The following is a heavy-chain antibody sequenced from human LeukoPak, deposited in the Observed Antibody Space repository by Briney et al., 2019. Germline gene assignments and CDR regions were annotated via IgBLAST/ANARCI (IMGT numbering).Heavy chain of an antibody. CDR2: INHSGST. V-gene: IGHV4-34*01. Sequence: SETLSLTCAVYGGSFSGYYWSWIRQPPGKGLEWIGEINHSGSTNYNPSLKSRVTISVDTSKNQFSLKLSSVTAADTAVYYCARAVLSYCRGGSCPYFDYWGQGTLVTVSS. J-gene: IGHJ4*01. D-gene: IGHD2-15*01. CDR1: GGSFSGYY. CDR3: ARAVLSYCRGGSCPYFDY.